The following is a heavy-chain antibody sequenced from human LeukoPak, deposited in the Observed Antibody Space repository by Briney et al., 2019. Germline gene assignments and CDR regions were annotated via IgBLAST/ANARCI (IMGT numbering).Heavy chain of an antibody. D-gene: IGHD3-10*01. CDR1: VDSVKSYF. Sequence: SETLSLTCAVPVDSVKSYFWNWIRQPAGRGREWIGIMYTSGSNKYKRSLKSRLSMSVDKYKNRFSLKVRSVTAADTAVYYCARDSFGEFVFDSWGEGSQVTVS. J-gene: IGHJ4*02. CDR2: MYTSGSN. CDR3: ARDSFGEFVFDS. V-gene: IGHV4-4*07.